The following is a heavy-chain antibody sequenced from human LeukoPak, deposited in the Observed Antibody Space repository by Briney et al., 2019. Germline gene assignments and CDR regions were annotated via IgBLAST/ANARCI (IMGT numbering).Heavy chain of an antibody. J-gene: IGHJ4*02. CDR2: ISASGGTT. D-gene: IGHD4-17*01. V-gene: IGHV3-23*01. CDR1: GFTFSTYA. CDR3: AKARTVTTLLDY. Sequence: GGSLRLSCAASGFTFSTYAMSWVRQAPGKGLEWVAVISASGGTTNYADSMKGRCTFSRDNSKNTLYLEMNSLRAEDTAIYYCAKARTVTTLLDYWGQGTLVTVSS.